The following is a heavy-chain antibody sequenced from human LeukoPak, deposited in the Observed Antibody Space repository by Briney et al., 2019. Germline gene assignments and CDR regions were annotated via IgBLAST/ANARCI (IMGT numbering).Heavy chain of an antibody. Sequence: PGGSLRLSCAASGFTFSSYSMNWVRQAPGKGLEWVSSISSSSSYIYYADSVKGRFTISRDNAKNSLYLQMNSLRAEDTAVYYCAREDVYCSSTSCYPDYWGQGTLVTVSS. V-gene: IGHV3-21*01. J-gene: IGHJ4*02. CDR3: AREDVYCSSTSCYPDY. CDR1: GFTFSSYS. D-gene: IGHD2-2*01. CDR2: ISSSSSYI.